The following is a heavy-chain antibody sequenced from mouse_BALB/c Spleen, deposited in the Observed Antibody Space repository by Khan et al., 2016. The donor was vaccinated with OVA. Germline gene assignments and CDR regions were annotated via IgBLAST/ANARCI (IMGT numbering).Heavy chain of an antibody. D-gene: IGHD2-3*01. CDR2: ISSSGST. Sequence: EVQLQESGPGLVKPSQSLSLTCTVTGYSITSDYAWNWIRQSPGNKLEWMGYISSSGSTNYNPALKSRTSITRDTSKNQFFLQLNSVTTEDTATYDYTRDGSRYNYSMDYWGQGTSVTVSS. CDR1: GYSITSDYA. V-gene: IGHV3-2*02. CDR3: TRDGSRYNYSMDY. J-gene: IGHJ4*01.